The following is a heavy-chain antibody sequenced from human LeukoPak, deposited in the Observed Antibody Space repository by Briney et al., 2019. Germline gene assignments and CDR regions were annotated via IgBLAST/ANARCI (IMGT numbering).Heavy chain of an antibody. D-gene: IGHD6-19*01. CDR3: ARSNSGWFDY. CDR1: GFTFSTYN. Sequence: GSLRLSCAASGFTFSTYNMNWVRQAPGKGLEWVSSISSGSSYIYYADSVKGRFTISRDNAKNSLYLQMNSLRAEDTAMYYCARSNSGWFDYWGQGTLVTVSS. J-gene: IGHJ5*01. CDR2: ISSGSSYI. V-gene: IGHV3-21*01.